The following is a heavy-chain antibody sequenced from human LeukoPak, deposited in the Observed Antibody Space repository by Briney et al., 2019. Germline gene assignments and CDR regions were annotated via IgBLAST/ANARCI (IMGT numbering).Heavy chain of an antibody. CDR3: ARGGPYYDFWSFDY. Sequence: GGSLRLSCAASGFTFSSYSMNWVRQAPGKGLEWVSSISSSSSYIHYADSVKGRFTISRDNAKNSLYLQMNSLRAEDTAVYYCARGGPYYDFWSFDYWGQGTLVTVSS. D-gene: IGHD3-3*01. V-gene: IGHV3-21*01. CDR1: GFTFSSYS. J-gene: IGHJ4*02. CDR2: ISSSSSYI.